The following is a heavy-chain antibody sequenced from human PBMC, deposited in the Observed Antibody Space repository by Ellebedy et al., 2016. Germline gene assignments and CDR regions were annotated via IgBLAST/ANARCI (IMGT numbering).Heavy chain of an antibody. CDR3: ARGGYNSAAYHEYFQH. Sequence: GGSLRLSCAGSGFTLSSYTVNWVRQAPGKGLEWVAQISHDGRTTIYADSVKGRFTIPRDNAIYTVFLHMDILRAEDTAVYFCARGGYNSAAYHEYFQHWGQGTLVTASS. J-gene: IGHJ1*01. CDR2: ISHDGRTT. CDR1: GFTLSSYT. V-gene: IGHV3-30*04. D-gene: IGHD1-14*01.